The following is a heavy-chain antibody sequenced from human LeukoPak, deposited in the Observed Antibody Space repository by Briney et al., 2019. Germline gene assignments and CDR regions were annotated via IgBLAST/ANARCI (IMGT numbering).Heavy chain of an antibody. J-gene: IGHJ6*02. CDR3: ARSLDIVVVRYGMDV. D-gene: IGHD2-2*03. CDR1: GYTFTSYY. Sequence: ASVKVSCKASGYTFTSYYMHWVRQAPGQGLEWMGIINPSGGSTSYAQRFQGRVTMTRDTSTSTVYMELGSLRSEDTAVYYCARSLDIVVVRYGMDVWGQGTTVTVSS. V-gene: IGHV1-46*01. CDR2: INPSGGST.